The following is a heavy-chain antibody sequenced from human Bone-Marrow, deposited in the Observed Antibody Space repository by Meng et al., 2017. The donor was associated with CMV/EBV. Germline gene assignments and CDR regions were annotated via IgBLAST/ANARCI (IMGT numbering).Heavy chain of an antibody. V-gene: IGHV3-21*01. CDR3: ARSGDYCSSTSCFPGYFDY. J-gene: IGHJ4*02. Sequence: FISSRMTWVRQAPGKGLDWVSSLISSSSYIYYAASVQRRFTISRDNAKNSLYLQMNSLRAEATAVYYCARSGDYCSSTSCFPGYFDYWGQGTLVTVSS. CDR1: FISSR. D-gene: IGHD2-2*01. CDR2: LISSSSYI.